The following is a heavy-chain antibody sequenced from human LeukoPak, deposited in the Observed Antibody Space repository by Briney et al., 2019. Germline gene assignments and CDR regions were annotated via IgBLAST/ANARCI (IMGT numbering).Heavy chain of an antibody. D-gene: IGHD6-13*01. J-gene: IGHJ5*02. Sequence: ASVKVSCKASGYTFTSYGISWVRQAPGQGLEWMGWISAYNGNTNYAQKLQGRVTMTTDTSTSIAYMELRSLRSDDTAVYYCARRDPYSSSSWFDPRGQGTLVTVSS. CDR3: ARRDPYSSSSWFDP. V-gene: IGHV1-18*01. CDR2: ISAYNGNT. CDR1: GYTFTSYG.